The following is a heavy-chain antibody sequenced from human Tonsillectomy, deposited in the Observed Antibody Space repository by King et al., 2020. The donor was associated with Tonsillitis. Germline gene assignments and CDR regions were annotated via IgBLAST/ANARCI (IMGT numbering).Heavy chain of an antibody. CDR3: AKVYYGGYCSGGNCHSSVVPSKHLDY. CDR1: GFTFSTYA. J-gene: IGHJ4*02. D-gene: IGHD2-15*01. V-gene: IGHV3-23*04. CDR2: ISGSGTNT. Sequence: VQLVESGGGLVQPGGSLRLSCAASGFTFSTYAMSWVRQAPGKGLEWVSVISGSGTNTYYADSVKGRFTISRDNSKNRLYLQMNSLRAEDTAVYYCAKVYYGGYCSGGNCHSSVVPSKHLDYWGQGTLVTVSS.